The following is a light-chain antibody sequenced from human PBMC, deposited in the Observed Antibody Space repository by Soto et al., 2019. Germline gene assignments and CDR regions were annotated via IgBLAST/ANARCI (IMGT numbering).Light chain of an antibody. Sequence: QSALTQPASVSVSPGQSITISCTGTSSDVGGYNYVSWYQQHPGKVPKLMIYEVSNRPSGVSNRFSGSKSGNTASLTISELQTGDEADYYCSSYTSRRTLVFGTGTKVTV. CDR1: SSDVGGYNY. CDR2: EVS. V-gene: IGLV2-14*01. J-gene: IGLJ1*01. CDR3: SSYTSRRTLV.